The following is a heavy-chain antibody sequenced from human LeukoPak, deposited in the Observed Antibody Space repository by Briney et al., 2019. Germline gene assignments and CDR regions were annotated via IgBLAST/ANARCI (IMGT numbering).Heavy chain of an antibody. CDR1: GFTFSSYS. J-gene: IGHJ4*02. CDR2: ISSSSSYI. CDR3: ARDYVDTAMVTAY. V-gene: IGHV3-21*01. D-gene: IGHD5-18*01. Sequence: GSLRLSCAASGFTFSSYSMNWVRQAPGKGLEWVSSISSSSSYIYYADSVKGRFTISRDNAKNPLYLQMNSLRAEDTAVYYCARDYVDTAMVTAYWGQGTLVTVSS.